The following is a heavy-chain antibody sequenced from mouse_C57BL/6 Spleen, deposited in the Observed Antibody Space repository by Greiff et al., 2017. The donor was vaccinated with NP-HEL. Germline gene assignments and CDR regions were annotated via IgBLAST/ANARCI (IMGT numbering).Heavy chain of an antibody. CDR1: GFTFSDYG. Sequence: EVKLEESGGGLVKPGGSLKLSCAASGFTFSDYGMHWVRQAPEKGLEWVAYISSGSSTIYYADTVKGRFTISRDNAKNTLFLQMTSLRSEDTAMYYCARGNYDYWYFDDWGTGTTVTVSS. CDR2: ISSGSSTI. D-gene: IGHD2-4*01. V-gene: IGHV5-17*01. J-gene: IGHJ1*03. CDR3: ARGNYDYWYFDD.